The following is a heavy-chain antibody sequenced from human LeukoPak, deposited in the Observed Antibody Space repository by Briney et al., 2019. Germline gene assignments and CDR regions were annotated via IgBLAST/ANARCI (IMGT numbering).Heavy chain of an antibody. CDR1: GYSFTSYW. CDR2: IYPADSDT. Sequence: GESLQISCRGSGYSFTSYWIGWVRQMPGRGLEWVGIIYPADSDTRYSPSFQGHVTISADKSITTAYLQWSSLQASDTAMYYCASQIYSSSSFDYWGQGTLVTVSS. CDR3: ASQIYSSSSFDY. J-gene: IGHJ4*02. V-gene: IGHV5-51*01. D-gene: IGHD6-6*01.